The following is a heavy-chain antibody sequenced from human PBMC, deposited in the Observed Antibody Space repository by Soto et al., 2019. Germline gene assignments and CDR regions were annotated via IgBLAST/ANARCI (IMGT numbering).Heavy chain of an antibody. CDR1: GGSISSSSYY. Sequence: QLQLQESGPGLVKPSETLSLTCTVSGGSISSSSYYWGWIRQPPGKGLEWIGSIYYSGSTYYNPSLKSRVTISVDTSKNQFSLKLSSVTAADTAVYYCARHGDNEEMATLYALDYWGQGTLVTVSS. J-gene: IGHJ4*02. V-gene: IGHV4-39*01. D-gene: IGHD5-12*01. CDR2: IYYSGST. CDR3: ARHGDNEEMATLYALDY.